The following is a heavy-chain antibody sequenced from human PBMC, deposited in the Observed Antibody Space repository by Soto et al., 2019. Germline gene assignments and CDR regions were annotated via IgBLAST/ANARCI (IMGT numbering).Heavy chain of an antibody. V-gene: IGHV4-31*03. J-gene: IGHJ3*02. CDR3: ARDGLSGGDAFDI. Sequence: QVQLQESGPGLLKPSQTLSLTCTVSGGSIRSDGYYWSWIRQRPGKGLEWIGYMNYRGITYYNPSLKSRLTISEDTSKNHFSLNLSSVTAAHTAVYYCARDGLSGGDAFDIWGQGTVVVVSS. D-gene: IGHD3-10*01. CDR2: MNYRGIT. CDR1: GGSIRSDGYY.